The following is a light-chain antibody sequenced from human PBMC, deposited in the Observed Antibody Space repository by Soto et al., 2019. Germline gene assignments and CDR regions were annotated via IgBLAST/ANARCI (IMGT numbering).Light chain of an antibody. J-gene: IGLJ1*01. CDR2: DVS. CDR1: SRVVGGYEY. V-gene: IGLV2-14*03. CDR3: SSYTRSATYV. Sequence: SALRQPASVSGSPGQASSIFCTGSSRVVGGYEYVSWHQQHPGRAPKVMIYDVSERPSGVSSRFSGSKSGNTASLTISGLQAEPEADYYCSSYTRSATYVFGTGPKVTVL.